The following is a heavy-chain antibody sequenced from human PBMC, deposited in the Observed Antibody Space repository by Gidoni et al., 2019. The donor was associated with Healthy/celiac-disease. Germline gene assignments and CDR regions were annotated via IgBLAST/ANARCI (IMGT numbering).Heavy chain of an antibody. V-gene: IGHV3-21*01. CDR3: AREGPSYCSSTSCYFDY. D-gene: IGHD2-2*01. CDR2: ISSSSSYI. J-gene: IGHJ4*02. Sequence: GKGLEWVSSISSSSSYIYYADSVKGRFTISRDNAKNSLYLQMNSLRAEDTAVYYCAREGPSYCSSTSCYFDYWGQGTLVTVSS.